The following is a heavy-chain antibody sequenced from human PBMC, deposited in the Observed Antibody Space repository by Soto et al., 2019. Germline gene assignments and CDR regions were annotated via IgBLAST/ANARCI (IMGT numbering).Heavy chain of an antibody. D-gene: IGHD5-12*01. CDR1: GGTFSSYA. J-gene: IGHJ5*02. Sequence: QVQLVQSGAEVKKPGSSVKVSCKASGGTFSSYAISWVRQAPGQGLEWMGGIIPIFGTANYAQKFQGRVTIXXDXSXNTADMELGRVRSEATAVYCCGGVPRDGYRGGWFDPRGRGTLVTVSS. V-gene: IGHV1-69*12. CDR2: IIPIFGTA. CDR3: GGVPRDGYRGGWFDP.